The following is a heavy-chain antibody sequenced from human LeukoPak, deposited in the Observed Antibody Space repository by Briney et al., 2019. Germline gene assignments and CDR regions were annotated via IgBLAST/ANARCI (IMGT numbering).Heavy chain of an antibody. Sequence: GGSLRLSCAASGFTFSSYTMNWVRQAPGKGLEWVSSISSSGSYIYYADSVKGQFTISRDDAKNSLSLQMNSLRAEDTAVYYCARSGIKMVRGVIIKSPYHMDVWGKGTTVTVSS. V-gene: IGHV3-21*01. CDR1: GFTFSSYT. D-gene: IGHD3-10*01. CDR2: ISSSGSYI. J-gene: IGHJ6*03. CDR3: ARSGIKMVRGVIIKSPYHMDV.